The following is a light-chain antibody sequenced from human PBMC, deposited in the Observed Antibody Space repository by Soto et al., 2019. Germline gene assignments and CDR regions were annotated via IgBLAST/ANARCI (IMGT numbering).Light chain of an antibody. J-gene: IGLJ1*01. CDR2: DVS. CDR1: SSDVGGYNY. Sequence: QSALTQPASVSGSPGQSITISCTGTSSDVGGYNYVSWYQQHPGKAPKLMIYDVSNRPSGVSNRFSGSKSGNTASLTISVLQAEDEADYYCSSYTSSSTRPVCVFGTGTKLTV. V-gene: IGLV2-14*01. CDR3: SSYTSSSTRPVCV.